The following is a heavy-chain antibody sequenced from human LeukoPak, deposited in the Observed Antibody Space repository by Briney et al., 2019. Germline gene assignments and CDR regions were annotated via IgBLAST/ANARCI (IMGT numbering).Heavy chain of an antibody. CDR2: ISGGSGGST. CDR3: ANVGG. V-gene: IGHV3-23*01. CDR1: GFTFSIYA. Sequence: GGSLRLSCAASGFTFSIYAMNWVRQAPGKGLEWVSAISGGSGGSTYYADSVKGRFTISRDNAKNTLYLQMNSLRAEDTAVYYCANVGGWGQGTLVTVSS. D-gene: IGHD3-10*01. J-gene: IGHJ4*02.